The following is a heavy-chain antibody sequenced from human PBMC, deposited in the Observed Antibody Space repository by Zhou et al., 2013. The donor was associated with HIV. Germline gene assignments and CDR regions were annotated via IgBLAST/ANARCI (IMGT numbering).Heavy chain of an antibody. CDR2: INPGIGST. D-gene: IGHD1-26*01. Sequence: QVQLVQSGAEMKKPGASVNISCKASGYTFTANYIHWVRQAPGQGLEWMGLINPGIGSTYYAEKFQGRVTMTRDTSTSTVNMQLGTLTSEDTAVYYCARAVHKSVGGATVTHTKVGATYYYAMDVWGQGTTVIVSS. J-gene: IGHJ6*02. V-gene: IGHV1-46*01. CDR1: GYTFTANY. CDR3: ARAVHKSVGGATVTHTKVGATYYYAMDV.